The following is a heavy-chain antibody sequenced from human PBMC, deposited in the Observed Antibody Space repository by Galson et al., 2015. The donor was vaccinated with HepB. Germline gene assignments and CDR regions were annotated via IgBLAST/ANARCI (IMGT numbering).Heavy chain of an antibody. CDR2: TSSYRGDT. Sequence: SVKVSCKASGYNFNSYGITWVRQAPGQGLEWMGWTSSYRGDTNYAQKFQGRLTVTTDASTNTVYMELTSLTSDDTAVYYCARDPVVLSAAASVRGNKGVDVWGPGTTVSVS. D-gene: IGHD2-2*01. J-gene: IGHJ6*02. V-gene: IGHV1-18*01. CDR3: ARDPVVLSAAASVRGNKGVDV. CDR1: GYNFNSYG.